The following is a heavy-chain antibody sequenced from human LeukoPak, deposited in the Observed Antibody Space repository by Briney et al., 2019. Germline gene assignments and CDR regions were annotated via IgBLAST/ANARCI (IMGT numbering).Heavy chain of an antibody. CDR2: INPNSGGT. J-gene: IGHJ4*02. CDR3: ARDGRYYYDSSGNN. D-gene: IGHD3-22*01. V-gene: IGHV1-2*06. Sequence: ASVKVSCKASGYTFTGYYMHWVRQAPGQGLEWMGRINPNSGGTNYAQKFQGRVTMTRDTSISTAYMELSRLRPDDTAVYYCARDGRYYYDSSGNNWGQGTLVTVSS. CDR1: GYTFTGYY.